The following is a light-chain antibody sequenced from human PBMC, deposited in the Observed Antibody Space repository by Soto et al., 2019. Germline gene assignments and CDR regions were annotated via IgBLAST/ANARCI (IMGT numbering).Light chain of an antibody. CDR1: QSISSY. J-gene: IGKJ5*01. CDR2: DAS. CDR3: QQRANWPIT. V-gene: IGKV3-11*01. Sequence: EIVLTQSPATLSLSPGERATLSCRASQSISSYLGWYQQKPGQAPRLLIYDASNSATGIPARFRGSGAGADFTLTISSLVPEDFAVYSLQQRANWPITFGQGTRREI.